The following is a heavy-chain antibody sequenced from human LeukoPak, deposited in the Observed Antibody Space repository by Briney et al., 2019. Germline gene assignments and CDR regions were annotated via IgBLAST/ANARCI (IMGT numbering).Heavy chain of an antibody. CDR1: GFTFTNYA. CDR3: ARAPRKFRGIIVTPLYYFDY. CDR2: ISGSAENT. V-gene: IGHV3-23*01. D-gene: IGHD3-10*01. Sequence: PGGSLRLSCVTSGFTFTNYAMTWVRQAPGKGLEWVSTISGSAENTYYADSVKGRFTISRDNSKNTLYLQMNSLRAEDTAIYYCARAPRKFRGIIVTPLYYFDYWGQGALVTVSS. J-gene: IGHJ4*02.